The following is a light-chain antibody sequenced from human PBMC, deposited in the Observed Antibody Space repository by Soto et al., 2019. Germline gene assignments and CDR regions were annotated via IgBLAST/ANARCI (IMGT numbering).Light chain of an antibody. V-gene: IGLV2-14*01. Sequence: QSALTQPASVSGSPGQSITISCTGTSSDVGGYNYVSWYQQHPGKAPKLMIYEVSNRPSGVSNRFSGSKSGNTASLTISGLQAEDEADYSCSSYTSSSKNVFGTGTKLTVL. CDR1: SSDVGGYNY. CDR2: EVS. CDR3: SSYTSSSKNV. J-gene: IGLJ1*01.